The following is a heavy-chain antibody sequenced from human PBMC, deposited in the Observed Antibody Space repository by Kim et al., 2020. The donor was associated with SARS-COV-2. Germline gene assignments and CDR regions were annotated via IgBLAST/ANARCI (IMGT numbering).Heavy chain of an antibody. D-gene: IGHD3-10*01. CDR3: AKEGGNYYGSGSGMDV. Sequence: SVKGRFTISTYKSKNTLSLQMNSLRAEDTAVYYCAKEGGNYYGSGSGMDVWGQGTTVTVSS. J-gene: IGHJ6*02. V-gene: IGHV3-23*01.